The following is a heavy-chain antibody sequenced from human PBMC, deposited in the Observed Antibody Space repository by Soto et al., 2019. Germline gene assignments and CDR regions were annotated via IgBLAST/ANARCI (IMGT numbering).Heavy chain of an antibody. CDR3: ARHDGGNYRVY. J-gene: IGHJ4*02. D-gene: IGHD1-26*01. CDR2: IDPSDSYA. V-gene: IGHV5-10-1*01. Sequence: PGESLKISCKGSGYGFTNYRISWVRQMPGKGLEWMGRIDPSDSYANYSPSFQGHVSISTDNSISTAYLQWSSLKASDTAMYYCARHDGGNYRVYWGQGTLVTVSS. CDR1: GYGFTNYR.